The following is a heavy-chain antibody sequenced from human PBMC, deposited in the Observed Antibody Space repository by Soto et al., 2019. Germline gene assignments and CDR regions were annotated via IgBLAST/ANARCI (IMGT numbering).Heavy chain of an antibody. V-gene: IGHV1-24*01. CDR1: GYTFTGCY. Sequence: ASVKVSCKASGYTFTGCYMRWVRQAPGKGLEWMGGFDPDDGETIYAQKFQGRVTMTEDTSTDTAYMELSSLRSEDTAVYYCATDTTAAASAFDIWGQGTMVTVSS. J-gene: IGHJ3*02. CDR3: ATDTTAAASAFDI. D-gene: IGHD6-13*01. CDR2: FDPDDGET.